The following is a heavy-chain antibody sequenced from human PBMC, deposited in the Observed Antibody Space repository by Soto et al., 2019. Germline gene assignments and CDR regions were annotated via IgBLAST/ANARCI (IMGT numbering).Heavy chain of an antibody. D-gene: IGHD6-6*01. CDR1: GGTFSSYA. V-gene: IGHV1-69*13. CDR2: IIPIFGTA. J-gene: IGHJ5*02. CDR3: AREGVLQYSSSSVWFDP. Sequence: ASVKVSFKASGGTFSSYAISWVRQAPGQGLGWMGGIIPIFGTANYAQKFQGRVTITADESTSTAYMELSSLRSEDTAVYYCAREGVLQYSSSSVWFDPWGQGTLVTVS.